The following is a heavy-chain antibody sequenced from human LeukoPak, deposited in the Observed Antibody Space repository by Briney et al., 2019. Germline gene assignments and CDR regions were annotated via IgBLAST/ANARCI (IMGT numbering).Heavy chain of an antibody. V-gene: IGHV4-39*07. CDR2: ADYSGGT. CDR1: GDSVSSVTDY. D-gene: IGHD6-19*01. Sequence: SETLSLTCTVAGDSVSSVTDYWAWIRQPPGKGLEWIASADYSGGTYYASLESRVAISADMSKKQISLTLTSVTGADTAVYYCAGERGEEYSSGWYKTNYFDNWGQGIRVTVSS. CDR3: AGERGEEYSSGWYKTNYFDN. J-gene: IGHJ4*02.